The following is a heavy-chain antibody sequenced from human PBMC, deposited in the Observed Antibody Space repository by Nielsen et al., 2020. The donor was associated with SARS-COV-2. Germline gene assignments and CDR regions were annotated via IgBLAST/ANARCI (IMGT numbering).Heavy chain of an antibody. V-gene: IGHV3-30*04. CDR2: ISNDGSNK. D-gene: IGHD3-22*01. CDR3: AKDLTMIVVVITTAPYDY. Sequence: WIRQPPGKGLEWVAVISNDGSNKYYADSVKGRFTISRDNSKNTLYLQMNSLRAEDTAVYYCAKDLTMIVVVITTAPYDYWGQGTLVTVSS. J-gene: IGHJ4*02.